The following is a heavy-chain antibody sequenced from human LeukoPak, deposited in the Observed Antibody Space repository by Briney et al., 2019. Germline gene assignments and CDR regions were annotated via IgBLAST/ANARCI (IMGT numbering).Heavy chain of an antibody. D-gene: IGHD7-27*01. CDR1: GFTFSNHA. CDR2: ISISGDTT. CDR3: ANPWGPGWYFDL. V-gene: IGHV3-23*01. Sequence: GGSLRLSCAAFGFTFSNHAMGWVRQAPGKGLEWVSLISISGDTTYYADAVKGRFTISRDNSKNTLYLQMNSLRAEDTALYYCANPWGPGWYFDLWGRGTLVTVSS. J-gene: IGHJ2*01.